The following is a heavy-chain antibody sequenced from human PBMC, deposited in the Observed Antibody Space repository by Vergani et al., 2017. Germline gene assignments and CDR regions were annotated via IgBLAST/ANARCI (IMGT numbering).Heavy chain of an antibody. Sequence: EVQLLESGGDLVQPGGSLRLSCAASGFTFNHYAMNWVRQAPGKGLEWVSGISGSGGSKYYAGSVKGRFTISRDSSKNTLYLQMNSLSAGATAVYDCAKANPRNSGYDYLYYYHAMDVWGQGTTVTVS. D-gene: IGHD5-12*01. V-gene: IGHV3-23*01. J-gene: IGHJ6*02. CDR2: ISGSGGSK. CDR3: AKANPRNSGYDYLYYYHAMDV. CDR1: GFTFNHYA.